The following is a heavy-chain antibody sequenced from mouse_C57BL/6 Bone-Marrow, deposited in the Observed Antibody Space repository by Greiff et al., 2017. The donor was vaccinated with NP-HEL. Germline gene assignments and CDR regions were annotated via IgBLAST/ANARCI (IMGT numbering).Heavy chain of an antibody. J-gene: IGHJ1*03. Sequence: VQLQQPGAELVKPGASVKMSCKASGYTFTSYWITWVKQRPGQGLEWIGDIYPGSGSTNYNEKFKSKATLTVDTSSSTAYMQLSSLTSEDSAVYYCARSYYGSSSWYFDVWGTGTTVTVSS. CDR1: GYTFTSYW. V-gene: IGHV1-55*01. CDR3: ARSYYGSSSWYFDV. CDR2: IYPGSGST. D-gene: IGHD1-1*01.